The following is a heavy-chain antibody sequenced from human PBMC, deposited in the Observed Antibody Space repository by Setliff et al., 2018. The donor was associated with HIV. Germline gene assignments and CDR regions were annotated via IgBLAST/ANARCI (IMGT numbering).Heavy chain of an antibody. CDR3: ARAFFRQLEPSDWFDP. D-gene: IGHD1-1*01. CDR2: IYYSGST. J-gene: IGHJ5*02. V-gene: IGHV4-59*11. Sequence: NPSETLSLTCTVSGGSISSHYWTWIRQPPGKGLEWIGYIYYSGSTNYNPSLKSRVTISVDTSKNQFSLKMRSVTAADTAVYYCARAFFRQLEPSDWFDPWGQGTLVTVSS. CDR1: GGSISSHY.